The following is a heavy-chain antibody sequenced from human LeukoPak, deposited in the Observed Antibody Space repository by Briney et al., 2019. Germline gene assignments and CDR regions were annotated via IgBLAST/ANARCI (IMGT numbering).Heavy chain of an antibody. D-gene: IGHD2-2*01. CDR1: GGSISSYF. CDR2: IYTSGST. J-gene: IGHJ4*02. Sequence: SETLSLTCTVSGGSISSYFWTWIRQPAGKGLEWIGHIYTSGSTNFNPSLKSRVTMSVDTSKNQFSLKLSSVTAADTAVYYCARHRVVPAAPDYWGQGTLVTVSS. CDR3: ARHRVVPAAPDY. V-gene: IGHV4-4*07.